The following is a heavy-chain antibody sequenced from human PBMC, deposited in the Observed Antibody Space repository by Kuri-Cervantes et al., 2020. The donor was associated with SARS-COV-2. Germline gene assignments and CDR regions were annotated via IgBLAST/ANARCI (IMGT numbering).Heavy chain of an antibody. D-gene: IGHD2/OR15-2a*01. Sequence: GESLKISCAASGFTFSDYYMSWIRQAPGKGLEWVSYISSSGSTIYYADSVKGRFTISRDNPKNSLYLQMNSLRAEDTAVYYCARRVTFYYYMDVWGKGTTVTVSS. CDR3: ARRVTFYYYMDV. V-gene: IGHV3-11*04. CDR1: GFTFSDYY. CDR2: ISSSGSTI. J-gene: IGHJ6*03.